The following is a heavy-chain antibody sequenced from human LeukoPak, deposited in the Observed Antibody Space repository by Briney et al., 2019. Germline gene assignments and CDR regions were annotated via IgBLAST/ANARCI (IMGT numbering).Heavy chain of an antibody. CDR3: ATSPRGYQLLEPGS. CDR2: IDQDGSEK. CDR1: GFTFSDFW. D-gene: IGHD2-2*01. J-gene: IGHJ5*02. V-gene: IGHV3-7*01. Sequence: GGSLRLSCAASGFTFSDFWMTWFRQAPGKGLEWVANIDQDGSEKYYLDSVKGRLTISRDNAKNSLYLQMNSLSVEDTSVYYCATSPRGYQLLEPGSWGQGTLVTVSS.